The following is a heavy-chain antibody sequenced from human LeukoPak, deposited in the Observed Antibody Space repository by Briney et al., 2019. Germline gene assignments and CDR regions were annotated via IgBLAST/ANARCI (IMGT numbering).Heavy chain of an antibody. CDR1: GYTLTELS. CDR3: ARGPTGYFKAYWYFDI. J-gene: IGHJ2*01. V-gene: IGHV1-24*01. D-gene: IGHD3-9*01. CDR2: FDPEDGET. Sequence: ASVKVSCKVSGYTLTELSMHWVRQAPGKGLEWMGGFDPEDGETIYAQKFQGRVTMTEDTSTDTAYMELSSLRYEDTAVYYCARGPTGYFKAYWYFDIWSRDALVTVSS.